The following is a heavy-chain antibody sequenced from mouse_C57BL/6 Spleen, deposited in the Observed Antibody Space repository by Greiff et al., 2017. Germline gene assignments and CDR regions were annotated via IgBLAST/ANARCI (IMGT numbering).Heavy chain of an antibody. D-gene: IGHD2-4*01. V-gene: IGHV1-54*01. CDR1: GYAFTNYL. J-gene: IGHJ3*01. CDR2: INPGSGGT. CDR3: AYDYFFAY. Sequence: LVESGAELVRPGTSVKVSCKASGYAFTNYLIEWVKQRPGQGLEWIGVINPGSGGTNYNEKFKGKATLTADKSSSTAYMQLSSLTSEDSAVYFCAYDYFFAYWGQGTLVTVSA.